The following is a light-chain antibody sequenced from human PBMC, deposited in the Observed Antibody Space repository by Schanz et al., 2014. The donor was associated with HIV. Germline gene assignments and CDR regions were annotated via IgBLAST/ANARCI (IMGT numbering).Light chain of an antibody. CDR3: QQCVTYPYT. CDR2: QAS. V-gene: IGKV1-5*03. CDR1: QTIGRL. Sequence: IQMTQSPSTVSTSVGDRVTITCRASQTIGRLLAWYQQKPGRAPKLLIYQASILETGVPSRFSGSGSGTSFTFTISSLQPDDFATYYCQQCVTYPYTFGQGTKLDIK. J-gene: IGKJ2*01.